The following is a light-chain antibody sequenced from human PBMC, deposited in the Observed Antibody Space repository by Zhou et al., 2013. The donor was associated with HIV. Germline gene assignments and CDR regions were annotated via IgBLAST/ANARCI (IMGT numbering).Light chain of an antibody. J-gene: IGKJ2*01. Sequence: DIVMTQSPLSLPVTPGEPASISCRSSQSLLHSNGYNYLDWYLQKPGQSPQLLIYLGSNRASGVPDRFSGSGSGTDFTLKISRVEAEDVGVYYCMQALQTPRTFGPGDRXWRSN. CDR1: QSLLHSNGYNY. V-gene: IGKV2-28*01. CDR3: MQALQTPRT. CDR2: LGS.